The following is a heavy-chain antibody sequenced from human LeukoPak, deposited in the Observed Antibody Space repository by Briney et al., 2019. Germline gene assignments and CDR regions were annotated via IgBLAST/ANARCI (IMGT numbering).Heavy chain of an antibody. Sequence: GGSLRLSCAASGFTVSSNYMSWVRQAPGKGLEWVSVIYSGGSTYYADSVKGRFTISRDNSKNTLYLQMNSLRAEDTAVYYCARDRITMIAGPSHYFDYWGQGTLVTVSS. D-gene: IGHD3-22*01. CDR1: GFTVSSNY. V-gene: IGHV3-53*05. CDR3: ARDRITMIAGPSHYFDY. J-gene: IGHJ4*02. CDR2: IYSGGST.